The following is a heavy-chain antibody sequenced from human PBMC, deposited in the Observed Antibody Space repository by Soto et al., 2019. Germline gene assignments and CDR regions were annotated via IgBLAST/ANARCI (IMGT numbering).Heavy chain of an antibody. CDR2: IIPILGIA. CDR3: ARGYYDTSGSLMY. Sequence: SVKVSCKASGGTFSSYTISWVRQAPGQGLEWMGRIIPILGIANYAQKFQGRVTITADKSTSTAYMELSSLRSEDTAVYYCARGYYDTSGSLMYWGQGTLVTVSS. CDR1: GGTFSSYT. V-gene: IGHV1-69*02. D-gene: IGHD3-22*01. J-gene: IGHJ4*02.